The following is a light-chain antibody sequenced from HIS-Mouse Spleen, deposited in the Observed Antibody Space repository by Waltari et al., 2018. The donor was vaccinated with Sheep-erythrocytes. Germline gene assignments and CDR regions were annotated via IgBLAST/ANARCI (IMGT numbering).Light chain of an antibody. CDR1: TSAVGCYHY. CDR3: CSYAGSYNHV. CDR2: EVS. Sequence: QSALTQPRSVSGSPGQSVTISCTGTTSAVGCYHYVPWYQQHPGKAPKLMIYEVSKRPSGVPDRFSGSKSGNTASLTISGLQAEDEADYYCCSYAGSYNHVFATGTKVTVL. V-gene: IGLV2-11*01. J-gene: IGLJ1*01.